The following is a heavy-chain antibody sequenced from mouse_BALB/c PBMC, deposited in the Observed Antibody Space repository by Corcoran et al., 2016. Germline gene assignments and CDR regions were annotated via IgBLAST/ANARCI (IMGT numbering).Heavy chain of an antibody. J-gene: IGHJ3*01. V-gene: IGHV9-3-1*01. CDR3: ARYGYDVSWFAY. D-gene: IGHD2-2*01. CDR1: GYTFTNYG. Sequence: QIQLVQSGPELKKPGETVKISCKASGYTFTNYGMNWVKQAPGKGLKWMGWINTYTGEPTYADDFKGRFAFSLETSDSTAYLQINNLKNEDTATDFGARYGYDVSWFAYWGQGTLVTVSA. CDR2: INTYTGEP.